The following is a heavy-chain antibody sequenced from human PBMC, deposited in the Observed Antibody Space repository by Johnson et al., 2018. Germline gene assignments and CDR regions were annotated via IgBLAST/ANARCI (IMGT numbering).Heavy chain of an antibody. J-gene: IGHJ1*01. CDR2: TSNKANSYTT. CDR1: GFTFSDHY. D-gene: IGHD5-24*01. Sequence: VQLVQSGGGLVQPGGSLRLSCAASGFTFSDHYMDWVRQAPGKGLEWVGRTSNKANSYTTEYAASVKGRFTISRDDSKNSLYLQMNSLKTEDTAVYYCARGRRDFQHWGQGTLVTVSS. CDR3: ARGRRDFQH. V-gene: IGHV3-72*01.